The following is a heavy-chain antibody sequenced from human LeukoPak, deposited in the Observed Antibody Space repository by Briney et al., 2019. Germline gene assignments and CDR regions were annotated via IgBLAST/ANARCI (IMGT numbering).Heavy chain of an antibody. CDR1: GGSFSGYY. D-gene: IGHD4-11*01. CDR2: INHSGST. J-gene: IGHJ5*02. V-gene: IGHV4-34*01. Sequence: PSETLSLTCAVYGGSFSGYYWSWIRQPPGKGLEWIGEINHSGSTNDNPSLKSRVTISVDTSKNQFSLKPSSVTAADTAVYYCAREYIRYSNYGVGFDPWGQGTLVTVSS. CDR3: AREYIRYSNYGVGFDP.